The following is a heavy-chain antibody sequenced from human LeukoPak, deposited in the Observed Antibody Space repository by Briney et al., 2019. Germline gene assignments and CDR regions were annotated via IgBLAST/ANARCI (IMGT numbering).Heavy chain of an antibody. CDR3: ARDIVYLQLQN. CDR1: GFAFSTYW. CDR2: IGKDGSEK. V-gene: IGHV3-7*01. Sequence: GSLRLSCAASGFAFSTYWMIWVRQAPGKGLEWVASIGKDGSEKSYVDSVKGRFTISRDNARNSLYPQMSSLRVEDTAVYYCARDIVYLQLQNWGQGTLVTVSS. J-gene: IGHJ4*02. D-gene: IGHD1-1*01.